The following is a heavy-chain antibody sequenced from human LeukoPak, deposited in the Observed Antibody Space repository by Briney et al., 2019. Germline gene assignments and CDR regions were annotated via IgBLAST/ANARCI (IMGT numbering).Heavy chain of an antibody. CDR1: GGSISTSSQY. V-gene: IGHV4-39*01. J-gene: IGHJ3*02. CDR2: LYYAGST. D-gene: IGHD6-19*01. CDR3: AIPFYGSGWYGSFDI. Sequence: IPSETLSLTCSVSGGSISTSSQYWVWIRQTPGKGLESIGSLYYAGSTYNNPSLESRVTISIDKSMNQFSLRLTSVSAADTAVYFCAIPFYGSGWYGSFDIWGPGTMVTVSS.